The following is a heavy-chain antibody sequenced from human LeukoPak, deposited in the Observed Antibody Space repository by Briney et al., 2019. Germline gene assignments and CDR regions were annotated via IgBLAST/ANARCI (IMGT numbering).Heavy chain of an antibody. Sequence: PGGSLRLSCAASGFTFSSYAMSCVRQAPGKGLEWVSAISGSGGSTYYADSVKGRFTISRDNSKNTLYLQMNSLRAEDTAVYYCAKVPYGDYGEDYWGQGTLVTVSS. D-gene: IGHD4-17*01. CDR3: AKVPYGDYGEDY. CDR1: GFTFSSYA. CDR2: ISGSGGST. V-gene: IGHV3-23*01. J-gene: IGHJ4*02.